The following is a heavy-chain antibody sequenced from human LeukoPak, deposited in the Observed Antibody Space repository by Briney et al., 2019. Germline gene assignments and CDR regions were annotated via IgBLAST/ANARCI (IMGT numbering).Heavy chain of an antibody. V-gene: IGHV3-21*01. J-gene: IGHJ4*02. Sequence: GGSLRLSCAASGFTFSNYNMNWVRQAPGKGLEWVSSISSSSSYIYYADSVKGRFTISRDNAKNSLYLQMHSLRAEDTAVYYCTREQDREASATVVGDYWGQGTLVTVSS. D-gene: IGHD4-23*01. CDR3: TREQDREASATVVGDY. CDR1: GFTFSNYN. CDR2: ISSSSSYI.